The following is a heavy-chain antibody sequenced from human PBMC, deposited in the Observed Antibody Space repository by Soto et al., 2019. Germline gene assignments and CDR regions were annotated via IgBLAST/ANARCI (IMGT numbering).Heavy chain of an antibody. CDR2: IIPIFGTA. J-gene: IGHJ4*02. CDR3: ASSGVPHYYDSSGSPPIF. V-gene: IGHV1-69*13. Sequence: ASVKVSCKASGGTFSSYAISWVRQAPGQGLEWMGGIIPIFGTANYAQKFQGRVTITADESTSTAYMELSSLRSEDTAVYYCASSGVPHYYDSSGSPPIFWGQGTLVTVSS. D-gene: IGHD3-22*01. CDR1: GGTFSSYA.